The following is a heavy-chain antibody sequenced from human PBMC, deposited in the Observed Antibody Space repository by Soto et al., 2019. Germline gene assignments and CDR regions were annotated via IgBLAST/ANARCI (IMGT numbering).Heavy chain of an antibody. CDR3: AKSRAYYGSGGFDF. D-gene: IGHD3-10*01. CDR1: GFTFDDYA. V-gene: IGHV3-9*01. Sequence: EVQLVESGGGLVQPGRSLRLSCAASGFTFDDYAMHWVRQAPGKGLEWVSGISWNSGAIGYAASVKGLFTIPRDNAKTSLYLQMNSLRAEDTAMYYCAKSRAYYGSGGFDFWGQGTPVTVSS. CDR2: ISWNSGAI. J-gene: IGHJ4*02.